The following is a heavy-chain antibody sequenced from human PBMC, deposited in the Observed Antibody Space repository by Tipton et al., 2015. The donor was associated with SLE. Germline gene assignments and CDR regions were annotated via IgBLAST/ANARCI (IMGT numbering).Heavy chain of an antibody. CDR1: GGSISSYY. D-gene: IGHD2-2*01. CDR3: ARALGYCSSTSCSNWFDP. V-gene: IGHV4-59*12. Sequence: LRLSCTVSGGSISSYYWSWIRQPPGKGLEWIGSIYYSGSTYYNPSLKSRVTISVDTSKNQFSLKLSSVTAADTAVYYCARALGYCSSTSCSNWFDPWGQGTLVTVSS. J-gene: IGHJ5*02. CDR2: IYYSGST.